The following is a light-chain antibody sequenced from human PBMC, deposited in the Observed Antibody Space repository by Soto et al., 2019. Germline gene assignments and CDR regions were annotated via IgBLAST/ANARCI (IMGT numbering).Light chain of an antibody. CDR2: AAS. Sequence: DIQMTQSPSSLSASVGARVTITCRASQSISSYLNWYQQKPGQAPKLLIYAASSLQRGVPSRFSCSGSGTDFTLTISSLQPEDFATYYGQQSYSTPTFGQGTRLEIK. CDR1: QSISSY. V-gene: IGKV1-39*01. J-gene: IGKJ5*01. CDR3: QQSYSTPT.